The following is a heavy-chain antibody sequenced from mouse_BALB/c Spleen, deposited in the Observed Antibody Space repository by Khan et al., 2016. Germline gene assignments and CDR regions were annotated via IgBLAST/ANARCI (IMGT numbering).Heavy chain of an antibody. CDR1: GFTFTDYY. D-gene: IGHD3-1*01. V-gene: IGHV7-3*02. CDR3: ARGIRAARATKDARDY. J-gene: IGHJ4*01. Sequence: EVELVESGGGLVQPGGSLRLSCATSGFTFTDYYMSWVRQPPGKALEWLGFIRNKANGYTTEYSASVKGRFTISRDNSQSILYLQMNTLRAEDSATYYCARGIRAARATKDARDYWGQGTSVTVSS. CDR2: IRNKANGYTT.